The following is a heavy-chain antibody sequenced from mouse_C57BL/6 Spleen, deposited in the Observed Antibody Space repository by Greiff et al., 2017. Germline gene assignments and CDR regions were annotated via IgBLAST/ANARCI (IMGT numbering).Heavy chain of an antibody. CDR3: ARFPYYYGSSYDYAMDY. CDR1: GYTFTDYN. V-gene: IGHV1-22*01. D-gene: IGHD1-1*01. J-gene: IGHJ4*01. Sequence: EVQLQQSGPELVKPGASVKMSCKASGYTFTDYNMHWVKQSHGKSLEWIGYINPNNGGTSYNQKFKGKATLTVNKSSSTAYMELRSLTSEDSAVYYCARFPYYYGSSYDYAMDYWGQGTSVTVSS. CDR2: INPNNGGT.